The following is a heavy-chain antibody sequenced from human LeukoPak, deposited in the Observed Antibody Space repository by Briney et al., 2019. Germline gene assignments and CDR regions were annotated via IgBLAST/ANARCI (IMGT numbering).Heavy chain of an antibody. D-gene: IGHD6-13*01. CDR2: IYTSGST. V-gene: IGHV4-4*07. CDR3: AREVNSSTWRPLDF. CDR1: GGSIGSYY. J-gene: IGHJ4*02. Sequence: PSETLSLTCTVSGGSIGSYYWSWIRQPAGKGLEWIGRIYTSGSTNYNPSLKSRVTMSVDTSKNQFSLKLTSMTAADTAVYYCAREVNSSTWRPLDFWGQGTLVTVSS.